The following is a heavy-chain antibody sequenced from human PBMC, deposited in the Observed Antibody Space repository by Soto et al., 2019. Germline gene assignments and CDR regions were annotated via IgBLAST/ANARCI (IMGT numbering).Heavy chain of an antibody. J-gene: IGHJ4*02. CDR1: GHSISSGFYY. D-gene: IGHD5-18*01. CDR2: MYHSGST. Sequence: SSETLSLTCAVSGHSISSGFYYWGWTPQPPGKGLEWTGRMYHSGSTYYNPSLKSRVSMSVDTAKTQLSLKLTSLTAADTAVYYCARYGYSYSMRFFDKWGQGTRVTVSS. CDR3: ARYGYSYSMRFFDK. V-gene: IGHV4-38-2*01.